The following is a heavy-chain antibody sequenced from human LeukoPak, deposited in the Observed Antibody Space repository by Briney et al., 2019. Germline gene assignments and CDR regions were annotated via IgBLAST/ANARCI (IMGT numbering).Heavy chain of an antibody. CDR3: AKEVAAGEDI. CDR2: ISFDGSNK. Sequence: GGSLRLSCAASGFPFISYAMHWVRQAPGKGLEWVAVISFDGSNKYYTDSVKDRFTISGDNSKNTLYLQMNSLTTEDTAVYYCAKEVAAGEDIWGQGTMVTVSS. V-gene: IGHV3-30*18. CDR1: GFPFISYA. J-gene: IGHJ3*02. D-gene: IGHD6-13*01.